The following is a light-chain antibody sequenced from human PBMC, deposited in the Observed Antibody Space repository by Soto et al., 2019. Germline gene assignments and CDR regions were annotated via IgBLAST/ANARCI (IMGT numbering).Light chain of an antibody. J-gene: IGKJ2*01. CDR1: QDIRNY. CDR2: DVP. Sequence: DIQMTQSPSSLSASVGDRVTITCQASQDIRNYLSWYQQKPGKAPRLLIYDVPKLQTGVPSRFSGSGSGTDFTLTISSLLPEDIATYYCQHYGNLPYTFGPGTQVDIK. V-gene: IGKV1-33*01. CDR3: QHYGNLPYT.